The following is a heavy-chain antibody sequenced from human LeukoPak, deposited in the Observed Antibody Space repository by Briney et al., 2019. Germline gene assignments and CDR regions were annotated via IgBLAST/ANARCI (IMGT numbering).Heavy chain of an antibody. D-gene: IGHD5-12*01. Sequence: ASVTVSCKASGYTFTSYYMHWVRQAPGQGGEWMGMINPSGGSTSYAQKFQGRVTMTRDMSTSTVYMELSSLRSEDTAVYYCARKPSYSGYDLTLGYWGQGTLVTVSS. CDR3: ARKPSYSGYDLTLGY. V-gene: IGHV1-46*01. CDR1: GYTFTSYY. CDR2: INPSGGST. J-gene: IGHJ4*02.